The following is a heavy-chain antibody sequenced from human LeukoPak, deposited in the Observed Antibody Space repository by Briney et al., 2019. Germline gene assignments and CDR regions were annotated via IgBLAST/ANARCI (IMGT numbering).Heavy chain of an antibody. CDR3: GRGETTDV. J-gene: IGHJ6*04. D-gene: IGHD1-14*01. CDR2: INEDGSEE. Sequence: PGGSLRLSCEVSGFNFETYWMSWVRQAPGKGLEWVANINEDGSEEHFVHSVKGRFTISRDNSKNSLFLRLNNVRAEDTAVYYCGRGETTDVWGNGTTVSVFS. V-gene: IGHV3-7*01. CDR1: GFNFETYW.